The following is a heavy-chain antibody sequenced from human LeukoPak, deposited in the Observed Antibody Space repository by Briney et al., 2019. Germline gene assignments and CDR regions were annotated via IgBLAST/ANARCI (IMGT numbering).Heavy chain of an antibody. J-gene: IGHJ4*02. D-gene: IGHD6-13*01. CDR1: GGTFSSYA. CDR3: ARQQPYGGVPFDY. V-gene: IGHV1-69*04. CDR2: IIPILGIA. Sequence: ASVKVSCKASGGTFSSYAISWVRQAPGRGLEWMGRIIPILGIANYAQKFQGRVTITADKSTSTAYMELSSLRSEDTAVYYCARQQPYGGVPFDYWGQGTLVTVSS.